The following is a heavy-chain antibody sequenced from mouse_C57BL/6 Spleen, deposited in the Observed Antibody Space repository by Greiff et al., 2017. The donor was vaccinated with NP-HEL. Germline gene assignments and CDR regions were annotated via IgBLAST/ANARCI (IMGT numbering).Heavy chain of an antibody. CDR2: ISSGGSYT. CDR3: ARQGDYNWYFDV. J-gene: IGHJ1*03. CDR1: GFTFSSYG. D-gene: IGHD2-4*01. Sequence: EVQRVESGGDLVKPGGSLKLSCAASGFTFSSYGMSWVRQTPDKRLEWVATISSGGSYTYYPDSVKGRFTISRDNAKNTLYLQMSSLKSEDTAMYYCARQGDYNWYFDVWGTGTTVTVSS. V-gene: IGHV5-6*01.